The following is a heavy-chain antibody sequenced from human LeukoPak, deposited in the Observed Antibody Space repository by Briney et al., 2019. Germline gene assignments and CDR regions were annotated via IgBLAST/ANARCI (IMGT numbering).Heavy chain of an antibody. CDR1: GGSISSYY. Sequence: SETLSLTCTVSGGSISSYYWSWLRQPPGKGLEWLGYIYYSGSTNYNPSLKSRVTISVDTSKNQFSLKLSSVTAADTAVYYCARTSAAGALGTFDIWGQGTMVTVSS. V-gene: IGHV4-59*01. J-gene: IGHJ3*02. CDR2: IYYSGST. CDR3: ARTSAAGALGTFDI. D-gene: IGHD6-13*01.